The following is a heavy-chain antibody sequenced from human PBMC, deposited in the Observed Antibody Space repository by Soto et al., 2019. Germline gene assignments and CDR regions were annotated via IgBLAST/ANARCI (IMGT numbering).Heavy chain of an antibody. Sequence: SETLSLTCTVSGGSISSSSYYWGWIRQPPGKGLEWIGSIYYSGSTYYNPSLKSRVTISVDTSKNQFSLKLSSVTAANTAVYYCARRLEIPNYYYYGMAVWGPGTTATVYS. CDR1: GGSISSSSYY. V-gene: IGHV4-39*01. J-gene: IGHJ6*02. CDR3: ARRLEIPNYYYYGMAV. D-gene: IGHD1-7*01. CDR2: IYYSGST.